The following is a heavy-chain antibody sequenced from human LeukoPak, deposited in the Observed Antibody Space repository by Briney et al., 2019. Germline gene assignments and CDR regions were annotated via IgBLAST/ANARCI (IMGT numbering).Heavy chain of an antibody. V-gene: IGHV3-23*01. CDR3: AKAEYDILTGYSY. J-gene: IGHJ4*02. D-gene: IGHD3-9*01. CDR2: ISGSGGST. CDR1: GFTFSSYW. Sequence: GGSLRLSCAASGFTFSSYWMSWVRQAPGKGLEWVSAISGSGGSTYYADSVKGRFTISRDNSKNTLYLQMNSLRAEDTAVYYCAKAEYDILTGYSYWGQGTLVTVSS.